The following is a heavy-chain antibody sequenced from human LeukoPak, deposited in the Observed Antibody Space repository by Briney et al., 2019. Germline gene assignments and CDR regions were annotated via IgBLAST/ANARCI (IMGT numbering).Heavy chain of an antibody. Sequence: ASVKVSCKASGYPFTMYGFNWVRQAPGQGLEWMGCICDNNGNTNYAQKFQGRVTMTTDTSTNTAYMDLTNLKSDDTAIYYCARGPRFDPWGQGTLVTVSS. CDR2: ICDNNGNT. V-gene: IGHV1-18*01. CDR3: ARGPRFDP. J-gene: IGHJ5*02. CDR1: GYPFTMYG.